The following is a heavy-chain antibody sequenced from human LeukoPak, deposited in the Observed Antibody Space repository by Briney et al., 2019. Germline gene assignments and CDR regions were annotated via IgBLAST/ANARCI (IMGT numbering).Heavy chain of an antibody. J-gene: IGHJ4*02. CDR3: AKGHLWGSYRFDY. D-gene: IGHD3-16*02. CDR1: GFTFSSYA. Sequence: PGGSLRLSCAASGFTFSSYAMSWVRQAPGKGLEWVSAISGSGGSTYYLDSVKGRFTISRDNSNNTLYLQMNSLRVEDTAVYYCAKGHLWGSYRFDYWGQGTLVTVSS. V-gene: IGHV3-23*01. CDR2: ISGSGGST.